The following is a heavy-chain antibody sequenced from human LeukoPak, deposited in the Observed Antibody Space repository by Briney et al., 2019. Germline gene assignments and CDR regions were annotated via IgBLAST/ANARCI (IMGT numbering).Heavy chain of an antibody. D-gene: IGHD3-3*01. CDR2: IYYSGST. CDR1: GGSISRADYY. J-gene: IGHJ4*02. V-gene: IGHV4-30-4*08. Sequence: SETLSLTCTVSGGSISRADYYWSWIRQPPGKGLEWIGYIYYSGSTYYNPSLKSRATISVDTSKSQFSLKLSSVTAADTAVCYCARDSDFWSGYYYFDYWGQGTLVTVSS. CDR3: ARDSDFWSGYYYFDY.